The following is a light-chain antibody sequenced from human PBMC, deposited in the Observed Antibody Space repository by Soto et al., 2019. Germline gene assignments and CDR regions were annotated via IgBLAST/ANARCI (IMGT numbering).Light chain of an antibody. CDR1: QYMTRTY. CDR2: DAS. V-gene: IGKV3-11*01. J-gene: IGKJ4*01. CDR3: QQRNKWPPVT. Sequence: VLTQSPGTLSLSPGERATLSCRASQYMTRTYIAWYQQKPGQAPRLLIYDASNRATGVPTRFSGSGSGTDFTLTISSLEPEDFAVYYCQQRNKWPPVTFGGGTKVDIK.